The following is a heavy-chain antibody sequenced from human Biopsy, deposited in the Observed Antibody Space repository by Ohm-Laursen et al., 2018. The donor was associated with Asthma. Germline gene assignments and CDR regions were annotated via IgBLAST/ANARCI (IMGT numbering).Heavy chain of an antibody. J-gene: IGHJ6*02. CDR2: ISVYNGNT. D-gene: IGHD3-10*01. Sequence: SSVKVSCKTSGYTFNSAGITWVRQAPGQGLEWMGWISVYNGNTKVAQKLQDRVTMITDTSASTAYMELRSLGSDDTAVYFCARAVDYSHYYGIDVWGQGTTVTVS. CDR3: ARAVDYSHYYGIDV. V-gene: IGHV1-18*01. CDR1: GYTFNSAG.